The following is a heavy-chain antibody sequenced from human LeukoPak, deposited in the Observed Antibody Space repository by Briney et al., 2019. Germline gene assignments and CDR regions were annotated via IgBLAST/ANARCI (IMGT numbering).Heavy chain of an antibody. V-gene: IGHV3-23*01. CDR2: ISGSGGST. D-gene: IGHD2-2*02. CDR1: GFTFSSYA. Sequence: GGSLRLSCAAFGFTFSSYAMSWVRQAPGKGLEWVSAISGSGGSTYYADSVKGRFTISRDNSKNTLYLQMNSLRAEDTAVYYCAKPWYQLLYDPPDYWGQGTLVTVSS. J-gene: IGHJ4*02. CDR3: AKPWYQLLYDPPDY.